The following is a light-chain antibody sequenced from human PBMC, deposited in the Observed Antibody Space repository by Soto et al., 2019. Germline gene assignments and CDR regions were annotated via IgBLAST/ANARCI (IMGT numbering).Light chain of an antibody. Sequence: EIVMPQSPATLSVSPGERAPLSGRASQSVSSNLAWYQQKPGLAPRLLIYDASSRATGIPDRFSGSGSGTDFTLTISRLEPEDFAVYYCQQYGSSPRTFGQGTKVDIK. CDR1: QSVSSN. J-gene: IGKJ1*01. V-gene: IGKV3D-20*01. CDR3: QQYGSSPRT. CDR2: DAS.